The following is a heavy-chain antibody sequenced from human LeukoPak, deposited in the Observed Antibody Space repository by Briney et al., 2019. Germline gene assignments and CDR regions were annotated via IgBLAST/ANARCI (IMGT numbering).Heavy chain of an antibody. Sequence: SVKVSCKASGGTFSSYAISWVRQAPGQGLEWMGRIIPILGIANYAQKFQGRVTITADKSTSTAYMELSSLRSEDTAVYYCATIDYGDYRYFDYWGQGTLVTVPS. CDR3: ATIDYGDYRYFDY. V-gene: IGHV1-69*04. D-gene: IGHD4-17*01. J-gene: IGHJ4*02. CDR1: GGTFSSYA. CDR2: IIPILGIA.